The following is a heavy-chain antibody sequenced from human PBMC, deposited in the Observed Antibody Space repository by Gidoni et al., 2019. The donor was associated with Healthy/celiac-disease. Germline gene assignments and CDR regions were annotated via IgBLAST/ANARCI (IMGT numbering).Heavy chain of an antibody. CDR1: GFPFSSYW. J-gene: IGHJ4*02. V-gene: IGHV3-7*03. Sequence: EVQLVESGGGLVQPGGSLRLSCAASGFPFSSYWMSWVRQAPGKGLEWVANIKQDGSEKYYVDSVKGRFTISRDNAKNSLYLQMNSLRAEDTAVYYCARVGAVYYYDSSGYLDYWGQGTLVTVSS. D-gene: IGHD3-22*01. CDR3: ARVGAVYYYDSSGYLDY. CDR2: IKQDGSEK.